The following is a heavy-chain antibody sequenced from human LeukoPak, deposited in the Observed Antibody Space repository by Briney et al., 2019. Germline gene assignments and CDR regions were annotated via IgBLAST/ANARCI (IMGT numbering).Heavy chain of an antibody. D-gene: IGHD2-21*02. CDR2: VFPGGSDT. V-gene: IGHV5-51*01. CDR3: ARQSIGTGDCYYFDY. CDR1: GYAFTHSW. J-gene: IGHJ4*02. Sequence: GESLKIPCKASGYAFTHSWIGWVRQMPGKGLEWVGVVFPGGSDTRYSPSFQGQVTISADKSTMTAYLQWSGLKASDTAIYYCARQSIGTGDCYYFDYWGQGTLVTVSS.